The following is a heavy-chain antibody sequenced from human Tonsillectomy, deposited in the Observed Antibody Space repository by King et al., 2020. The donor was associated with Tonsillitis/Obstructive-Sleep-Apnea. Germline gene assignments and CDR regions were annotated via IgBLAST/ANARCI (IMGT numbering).Heavy chain of an antibody. J-gene: IGHJ4*02. V-gene: IGHV4-34*01. D-gene: IGHD3-10*01. CDR1: GGSFSGYY. Sequence: VQLQQWGAGLLKPSETLSLTCAVYGGSFSGYYWSWIRQPPGKGLGWIGEIIHSGSTSYNPSLKSRVTISVDTSKNQFSLKVSSVTAADTAVYYCARGRIRGYYYDSGSYPTYFDYWGQGTLVTVSS. CDR3: ARGRIRGYYYDSGSYPTYFDY. CDR2: IIHSGST.